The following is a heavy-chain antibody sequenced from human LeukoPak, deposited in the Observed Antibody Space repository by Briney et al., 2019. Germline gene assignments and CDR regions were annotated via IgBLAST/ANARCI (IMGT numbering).Heavy chain of an antibody. D-gene: IGHD3-9*01. CDR2: IYYSGST. CDR3: ARHEHDILTGYSFFDY. CDR1: GGSISSSSYY. J-gene: IGHJ4*02. V-gene: IGHV4-39*01. Sequence: SETLSLTCTVSGGSISSSSYYWGWIRQPPGKGLEWIGRIYYSGSTYYNPSLKSRVTISVDTSKNQCSLKLSSVTAADTAVYYCARHEHDILTGYSFFDYWGQGTLVTVSS.